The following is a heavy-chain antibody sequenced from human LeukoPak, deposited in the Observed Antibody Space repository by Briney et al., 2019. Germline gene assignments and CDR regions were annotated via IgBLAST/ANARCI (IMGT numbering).Heavy chain of an antibody. V-gene: IGHV4-38-2*01. CDR2: IYHSGST. CDR1: DYSISSGYY. J-gene: IGHJ4*02. CDR3: ARHREGYDSSGYSDY. D-gene: IGHD3-22*01. Sequence: SETLSLTCAVSDYSISSGYYWGWIRQPPGKGLEWIGSIYHSGSTYYNPSLKSRVTISVDTSKNQFSLKLSSVTAADTAVYYCARHREGYDSSGYSDYWGQGTLVTVSS.